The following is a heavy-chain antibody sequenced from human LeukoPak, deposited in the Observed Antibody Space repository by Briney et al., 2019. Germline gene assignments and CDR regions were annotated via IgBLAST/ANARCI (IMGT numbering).Heavy chain of an antibody. CDR2: ISNTAGFT. Sequence: GGSLRLSCAASGFTFSTYAMSWVRQVSGKGLEWVSGISNTAGFTYYADSVKGRFTISRDNSKNTLYLQLNSLRAEDTAVYYCAKSNYYCSDSCQPDDAFDVWGQGTMVTVSS. J-gene: IGHJ3*01. CDR1: GFTFSTYA. V-gene: IGHV3-23*01. CDR3: AKSNYYCSDSCQPDDAFDV. D-gene: IGHD2-15*01.